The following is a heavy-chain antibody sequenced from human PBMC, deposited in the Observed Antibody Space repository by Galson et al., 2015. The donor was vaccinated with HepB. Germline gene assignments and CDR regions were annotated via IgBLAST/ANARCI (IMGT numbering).Heavy chain of an antibody. V-gene: IGHV3-23*01. J-gene: IGHJ1*01. CDR1: GFTFSGYA. CDR2: ISGSGGST. Sequence: SLRLSCAASGFTFSGYAMSWVRQAPGKGLEWVSAISGSGGSTYYADSVKGRFTISRDNSKNTLYLQMNSLRAEDTTVYYCAKAVYCSGGSCYYYFQHWGQGTLVTVSS. CDR3: AKAVYCSGGSCYYYFQH. D-gene: IGHD2-15*01.